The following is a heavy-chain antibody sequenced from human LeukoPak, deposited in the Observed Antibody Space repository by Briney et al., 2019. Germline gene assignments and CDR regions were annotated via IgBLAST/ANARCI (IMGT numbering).Heavy chain of an antibody. CDR3: ARDPRGNSRRQPPILNWFDP. CDR1: GYTFTSYG. Sequence: ASVTVSCKASGYTFTSYGISWVRQAPGQGLEWMGWISAYNGNTNYAQKLQGRVTMTTDTSTSTAYMELRSLRSDDTAVYYCARDPRGNSRRQPPILNWFDPWGQGTLVTVPS. J-gene: IGHJ5*02. V-gene: IGHV1-18*04. CDR2: ISAYNGNT. D-gene: IGHD5-18*01.